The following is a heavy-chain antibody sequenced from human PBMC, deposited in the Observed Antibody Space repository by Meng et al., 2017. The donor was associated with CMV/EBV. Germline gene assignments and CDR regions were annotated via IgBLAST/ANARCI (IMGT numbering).Heavy chain of an antibody. CDR2: MNPNSGNT. V-gene: IGHV1-8*01. CDR3: AREEGSSWYGGNYYYGMDV. D-gene: IGHD6-13*01. CDR1: GYTFTSYD. J-gene: IGHJ6*02. Sequence: ASVKVSCKASGYTFTSYDINWVRQATGQGLEWMGWMNPNSGNTGYAQKFQGRVTMTRNTSISTAYMELSSLRSDDTAVYYCAREEGSSWYGGNYYYGMDVWGQGTTVTVSS.